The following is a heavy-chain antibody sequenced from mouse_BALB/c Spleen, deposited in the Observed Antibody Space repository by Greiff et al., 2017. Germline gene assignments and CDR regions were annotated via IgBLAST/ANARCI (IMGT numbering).Heavy chain of an antibody. CDR2: ISSGGSYT. V-gene: IGHV5-6-4*01. Sequence: EVQRVESGGGLVKPGGSLKLSCAASGFTFSSYTMSWVRQTPEKRLEWVATISSGGSYTYYPDSVKGRFTISRDNAKNTLYLQMSSLKSEDTAMYYCTRDRERAGLGPFAYWGQGTLVTVSA. CDR3: TRDRERAGLGPFAY. CDR1: GFTFSSYT. J-gene: IGHJ3*01. D-gene: IGHD4-1*01.